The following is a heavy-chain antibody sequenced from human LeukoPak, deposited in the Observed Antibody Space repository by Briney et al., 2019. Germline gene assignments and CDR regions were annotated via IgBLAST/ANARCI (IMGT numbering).Heavy chain of an antibody. J-gene: IGHJ4*02. CDR1: GLTFSNYG. Sequence: GGSLRLSCAAAGLTFSNYGMHWVRQAPGKGLQWVAYIRYDGRNKYSADSVKGRFAIYRDNSKSTLYLQMNSLRPEDTAVYYCAKGGSNNWSFDNWGQGTLVTVSS. CDR2: IRYDGRNK. V-gene: IGHV3-30*02. CDR3: AKGGSNNWSFDN. D-gene: IGHD1-1*01.